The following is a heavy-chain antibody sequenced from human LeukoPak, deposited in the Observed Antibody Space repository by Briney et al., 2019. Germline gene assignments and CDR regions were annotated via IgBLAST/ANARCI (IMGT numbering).Heavy chain of an antibody. CDR3: ASARVYSSSWYCYFDY. CDR2: ICSGGTTI. V-gene: IGHV3-48*03. J-gene: IGHJ4*02. Sequence: GGSLRLSCAASGMSFSSYEMNWVRQAPGKGLEWVSYICSGGTTIYYADSVKGRFTISRDNAKNSLYLQMNNLKADDTAVYYCASARVYSSSWYCYFDYWGRGTLVTVSS. D-gene: IGHD6-13*01. CDR1: GMSFSSYE.